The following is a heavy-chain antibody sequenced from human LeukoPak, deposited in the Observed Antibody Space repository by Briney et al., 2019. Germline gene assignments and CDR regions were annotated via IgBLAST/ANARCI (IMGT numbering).Heavy chain of an antibody. CDR3: ARGTYDFWSGYYTSYYYYYMDV. V-gene: IGHV3-21*01. Sequence: GGSLRLSCAASGFTFSSYSMNWVRQAPGKGLEWVSSISSSSSYIYYADSVKGRFTISRDNAKNSLYLQMNSLRAEDTAVYYCARGTYDFWSGYYTSYYYYYMDVWGKGTTVTVSS. J-gene: IGHJ6*03. D-gene: IGHD3-3*01. CDR1: GFTFSSYS. CDR2: ISSSSSYI.